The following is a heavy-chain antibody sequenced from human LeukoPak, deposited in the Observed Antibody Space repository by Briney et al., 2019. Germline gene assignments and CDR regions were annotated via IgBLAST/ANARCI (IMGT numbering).Heavy chain of an antibody. CDR2: MNPNSGNT. V-gene: IGHV1-8*01. D-gene: IGHD6-19*01. Sequence: ASVKVPCKASGYTFTSYDINWVRQATGQGLEWMGWMNPNSGNTGYAQKFQGRVTMTRNTSISTAYMELSSLRSEDTAVYYCARVGSWDQQWLAHGNWFDPWGQGTLVTVSS. J-gene: IGHJ5*02. CDR3: ARVGSWDQQWLAHGNWFDP. CDR1: GYTFTSYD.